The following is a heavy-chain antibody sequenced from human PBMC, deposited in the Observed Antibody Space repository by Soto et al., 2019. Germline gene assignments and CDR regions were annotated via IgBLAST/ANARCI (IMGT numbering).Heavy chain of an antibody. CDR1: GFTFSSYG. Sequence: GGSLRLSCAASGFTFSSYGMHWVRQAPGKGLEWVAVIWYDGSNKYYADSVKGRFTISRDNSKNTLYLQMNSLRAEDTAVYYCARDLYGGYDHGYYFDYWGQGTLVTVSS. J-gene: IGHJ4*02. D-gene: IGHD5-12*01. V-gene: IGHV3-33*01. CDR2: IWYDGSNK. CDR3: ARDLYGGYDHGYYFDY.